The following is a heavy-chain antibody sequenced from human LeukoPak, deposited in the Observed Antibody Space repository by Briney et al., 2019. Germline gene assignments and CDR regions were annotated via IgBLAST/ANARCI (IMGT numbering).Heavy chain of an antibody. V-gene: IGHV4-61*02. D-gene: IGHD3-3*01. CDR2: IYTSGST. Sequence: SQTLSPTCTVSGGSISSGSYYWNWIRQPAGKGLEWIGRIYTSGSTNYNPSLKSRAIISVDTSKNQFSLKLSSVTAADTAVYYCARDLHGDWFDPWGQGTLVTVSS. CDR3: ARDLHGDWFDP. CDR1: GGSISSGSYY. J-gene: IGHJ5*02.